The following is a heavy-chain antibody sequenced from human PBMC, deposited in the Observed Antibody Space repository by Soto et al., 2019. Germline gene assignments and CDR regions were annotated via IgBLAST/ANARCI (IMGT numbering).Heavy chain of an antibody. D-gene: IGHD6-13*01. CDR1: GFTFSSYG. Sequence: GGSLRLSCAASGFTFSSYGMHWVRQAPGKGLEWVAVIWYDGSNKYYADSVKGRFTISRDNSKNTLYLQMNSLRAEDTAVYYCARDVRYSSSLLQFRYYGMDVWGQGTTVTVSS. J-gene: IGHJ6*02. CDR2: IWYDGSNK. V-gene: IGHV3-33*01. CDR3: ARDVRYSSSLLQFRYYGMDV.